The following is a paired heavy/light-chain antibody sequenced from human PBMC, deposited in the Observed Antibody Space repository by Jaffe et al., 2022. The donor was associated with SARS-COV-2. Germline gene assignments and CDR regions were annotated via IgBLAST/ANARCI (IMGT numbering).Light chain of an antibody. J-gene: IGKJ2*01. CDR2: DAS. Sequence: DIQMTQSPSSLSASVGDRVTITCQASQDISNYLNWYQQKPGKAPKLLIYDASNLETGVPSRFSGSGSGTDFTFTISSLQPEDIATYYCQQYDNPLYTFGQGTKLEIK. V-gene: IGKV1-33*01. CDR1: QDISNY. CDR3: QQYDNPLYT.
Heavy chain of an antibody. CDR3: ARDRIVVPAAIPPGGGDYYYYYGMDV. D-gene: IGHD2-2*01. CDR1: GFTFSSYS. Sequence: EVQLVESGGGLVKPGGSLRLSCAASGFTFSSYSMNWVRQAPGKGLEWVSSISSSSSYIYYADSVKGRFTISRDNAKNSLYLQMNSLRAEDTAVYYCARDRIVVPAAIPPGGGDYYYYYGMDVWGQGTTVTVSS. CDR2: ISSSSSYI. V-gene: IGHV3-21*01. J-gene: IGHJ6*02.